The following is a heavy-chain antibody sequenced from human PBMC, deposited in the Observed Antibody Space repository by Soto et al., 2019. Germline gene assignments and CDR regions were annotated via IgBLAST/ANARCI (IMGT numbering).Heavy chain of an antibody. CDR3: ARLMGTDFDL. V-gene: IGHV3-72*01. Sequence: GSLRRSCAASGFTFSDHYMDWVRQAPGKGLEWVGRARNRVNGYTTAYAASVRGRFTISRDDSKNSLYLQMNSLTAEDTAVYFCARLMGTDFDLWGPGTLVTVST. CDR2: ARNRVNGYTT. J-gene: IGHJ4*02. D-gene: IGHD2-8*01. CDR1: GFTFSDHY.